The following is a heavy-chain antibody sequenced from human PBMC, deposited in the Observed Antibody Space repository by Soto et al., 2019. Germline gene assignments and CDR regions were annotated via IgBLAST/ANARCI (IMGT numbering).Heavy chain of an antibody. CDR1: GFTFSTYT. CDR3: AKEGSGWYLTTPNYYYYYGMDV. V-gene: IGHV3-30-3*01. Sequence: GGSLILSCAASGFTFSTYTMHWVRQAPGKGLEWVAVMSYDGSNKYYADSVKGRFTVSRDNSKNTLYLQMNSLRAEDTAVYYCAKEGSGWYLTTPNYYYYYGMDVWGQGTTVTVSS. J-gene: IGHJ6*02. D-gene: IGHD6-19*01. CDR2: MSYDGSNK.